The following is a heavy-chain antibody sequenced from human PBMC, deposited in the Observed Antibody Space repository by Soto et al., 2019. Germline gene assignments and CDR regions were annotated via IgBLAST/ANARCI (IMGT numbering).Heavy chain of an antibody. D-gene: IGHD3-16*01. CDR2: MQHTGNT. V-gene: IGHV4-4*07. CDR1: GASIRSYH. CDR3: AKDVASRRWFDP. J-gene: IGHJ5*02. Sequence: QVQLQESGPGLVKPSETLSLTCAVSGASIRSYHWSWIRQPAGKGLEWIGRMQHTGNTNYNTSLKSRVTMSVDTYKNQIALKMTSVTAADTAVYFCAKDVASRRWFDPWGQGILVIVSS.